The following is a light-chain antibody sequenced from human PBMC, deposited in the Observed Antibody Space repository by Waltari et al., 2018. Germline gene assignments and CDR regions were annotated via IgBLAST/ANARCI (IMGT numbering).Light chain of an antibody. CDR3: QLLKDSPPT. CDR2: ASS. CDR1: QDISNF. J-gene: IGKJ4*01. V-gene: IGKV1-9*01. Sequence: DIQLTQSPSFLSASVGDRVTITCRASQDISNFIAWYQQQPGQSPQLLTYASSTLQSGVPSRFGGSGSGTEFTLTISSLQPEDFATYYCQLLKDSPPTFGGGTKVEIK.